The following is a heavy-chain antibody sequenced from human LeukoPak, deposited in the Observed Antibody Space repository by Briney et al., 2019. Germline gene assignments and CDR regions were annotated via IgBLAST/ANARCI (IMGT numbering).Heavy chain of an antibody. J-gene: IGHJ3*02. CDR2: IYYSGST. Sequence: EPSETLSLTCTVSGGSISGDHWNWIRQPPGKGLKWIGYIYYSGSTNYNPSLKSRVTISIDTSKNQFSLKLTSVTAADTAVYYCARRNDFGIWGQGTMVTVSS. CDR1: GGSISGDH. CDR3: ARRNDFGI. V-gene: IGHV4-59*08.